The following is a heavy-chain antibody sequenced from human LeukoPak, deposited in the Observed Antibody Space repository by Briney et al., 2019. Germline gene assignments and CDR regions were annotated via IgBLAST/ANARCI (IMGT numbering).Heavy chain of an antibody. CDR3: ARGYTTGWYSEYFQH. Sequence: SQTLSLTCTVSGDSVTGGLYYWSWIRQPAGKGLEWIGHIFTSGSTNYNPSLRSRLTISTDPSKNQFSLKLNSVTAADTAVYYCARGYTTGWYSEYFQHWGQGTLVTVSS. V-gene: IGHV4-61*09. CDR2: IFTSGST. J-gene: IGHJ1*01. CDR1: GDSVTGGLYY. D-gene: IGHD6-19*01.